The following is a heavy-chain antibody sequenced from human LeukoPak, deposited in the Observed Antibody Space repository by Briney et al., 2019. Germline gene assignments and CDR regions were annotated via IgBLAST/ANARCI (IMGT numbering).Heavy chain of an antibody. CDR2: IRNDGSNK. CDR1: GFPSSSYG. CDR3: ARDVAHYDILTGYLFDY. Sequence: SLRLSCAASGFPSSSYGRRGVRQAPGKGLEWVAAIRNDGSNKYYADSVKARFTISRDNSKNTLYLQMNSLRAEDTAVYYCARDVAHYDILTGYLFDYWGQGTLVTVSS. V-gene: IGHV3-33*01. D-gene: IGHD3-9*01. J-gene: IGHJ4*02.